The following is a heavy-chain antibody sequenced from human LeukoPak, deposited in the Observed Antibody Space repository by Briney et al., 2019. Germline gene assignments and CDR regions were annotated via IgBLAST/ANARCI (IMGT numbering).Heavy chain of an antibody. CDR3: ARVPSPDDYYFDY. CDR2: IYPGDSDT. V-gene: IGHV5-51*01. D-gene: IGHD3-16*01. J-gene: IGHJ4*02. CDR1: GYSFTSYW. Sequence: GESLKISCKGSGYSFTSYWIGWVRQMPGKGPEWMGIIYPGDSDTRYSPSFQGQVTISADKSISTAYLQWSSLKASDTAMYYCARVPSPDDYYFDYWGQGTLVTVSS.